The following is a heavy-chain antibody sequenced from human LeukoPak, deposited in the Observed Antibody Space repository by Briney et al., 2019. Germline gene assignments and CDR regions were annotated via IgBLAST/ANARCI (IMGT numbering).Heavy chain of an antibody. CDR2: LRYDGSNK. V-gene: IGHV3-30*02. J-gene: IGHJ4*02. Sequence: GGSLRLSRAASGFTFRIYGMHWVRQARGRGGEEGAFLRYDGSNKYYADSVKGRFTISRDKSKNTLYLQMNSLRGEDTAVYYCAKDGYSYGYGFDDWGQGTLGTVSS. D-gene: IGHD5-18*01. CDR1: GFTFRIYG. CDR3: AKDGYSYGYGFDD.